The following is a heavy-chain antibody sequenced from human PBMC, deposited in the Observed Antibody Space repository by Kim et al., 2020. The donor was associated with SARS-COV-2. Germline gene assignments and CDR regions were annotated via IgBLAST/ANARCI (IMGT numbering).Heavy chain of an antibody. V-gene: IGHV1-69*13. CDR1: GGTFSSYA. CDR2: IIPIFGTA. CDR3: ARAPYYYDSSGYYYWSSPLALNYWYFDL. J-gene: IGHJ2*01. D-gene: IGHD3-22*01. Sequence: SVKVSCKASGGTFSSYAISWVRQAPGQGLEWMGGIIPIFGTANYAQKFQGRVTITADESTSTAYMELSSLRSEDTAVYYCARAPYYYDSSGYYYWSSPLALNYWYFDLWGRGTLVTVSS.